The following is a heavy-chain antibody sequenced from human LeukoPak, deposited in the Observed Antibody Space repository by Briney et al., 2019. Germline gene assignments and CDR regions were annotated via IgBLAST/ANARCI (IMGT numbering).Heavy chain of an antibody. Sequence: SETLSLTCAVNVGSFSGYHWSWIRQAPGKGLEWIGQINHSRSTKYNPSLKSRVTISIDTSKNQFSLQVTSVTAADMAVYYCARPFLRFSSGWHFDYWGQGILVTVSS. CDR1: VGSFSGYH. V-gene: IGHV4-34*01. J-gene: IGHJ4*02. D-gene: IGHD6-19*01. CDR3: ARPFLRFSSGWHFDY. CDR2: INHSRST.